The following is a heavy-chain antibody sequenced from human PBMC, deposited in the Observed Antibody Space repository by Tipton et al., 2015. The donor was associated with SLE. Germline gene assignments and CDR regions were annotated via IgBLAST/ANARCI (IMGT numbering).Heavy chain of an antibody. Sequence: LRLSCTVSGGSISSYYWSWIRQPPGKGLEWIGYIYYSGSTNYNPSLESRVTISVDTSKNQFSLKLSSVTAADTAVYYCARGGGIRFLEWDYYYMDVWGKGTTFTVSS. V-gene: IGHV4-59*01. D-gene: IGHD3-3*01. CDR2: IYYSGST. CDR1: GGSISSYY. CDR3: ARGGGIRFLEWDYYYMDV. J-gene: IGHJ6*03.